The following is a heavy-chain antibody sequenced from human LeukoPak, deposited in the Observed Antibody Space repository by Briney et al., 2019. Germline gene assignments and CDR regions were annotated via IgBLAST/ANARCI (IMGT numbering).Heavy chain of an antibody. J-gene: IGHJ6*02. V-gene: IGHV1-2*02. CDR2: INPNSGGT. Sequence: ASVKVSCKASGYTFTGYYMHWVRQAPGQGLEWMGWINPNSGGTNYAQKFQGRVTMTRGTSISTAYMELSRLRSDDTAVYYCARDRIVVVTASQGYYYGMDVWGQGTTVTVSS. CDR3: ARDRIVVVTASQGYYYGMDV. D-gene: IGHD2-21*02. CDR1: GYTFTGYY.